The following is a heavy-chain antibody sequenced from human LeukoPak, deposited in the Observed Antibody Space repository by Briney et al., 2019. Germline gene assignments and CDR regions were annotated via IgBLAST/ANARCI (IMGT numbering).Heavy chain of an antibody. CDR1: GYTFTSYD. J-gene: IGHJ6*02. Sequence: ASVKVSCKASGYTFTSYDINWVRHATGQGLEWMGWMNPNNGDTGYAQKFQGRVTMTRNTSISTAYMELSSLRSEDTAVYYCTRGYDTGRYSYGMDVWGQGTTVIVSS. CDR2: MNPNNGDT. CDR3: TRGYDTGRYSYGMDV. V-gene: IGHV1-8*02. D-gene: IGHD3-10*01.